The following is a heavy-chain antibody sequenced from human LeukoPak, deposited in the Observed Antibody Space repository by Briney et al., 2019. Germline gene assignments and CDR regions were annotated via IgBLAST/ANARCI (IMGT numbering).Heavy chain of an antibody. CDR2: ISAYNGNT. V-gene: IGHV1-18*01. CDR3: ARDKEPKYCSGGSCLYYYYYYMDV. D-gene: IGHD2-15*01. CDR1: GYTFTSYG. J-gene: IGHJ6*03. Sequence: ASVKVSCKASGYTFTSYGISWVRQAPGQRLEWMGWISAYNGNTNYAQKLQGRVTMTTDTSTSTAYMELRSLRSDDTAVYYCARDKEPKYCSGGSCLYYYYYYMDVWGKGTTVTVSS.